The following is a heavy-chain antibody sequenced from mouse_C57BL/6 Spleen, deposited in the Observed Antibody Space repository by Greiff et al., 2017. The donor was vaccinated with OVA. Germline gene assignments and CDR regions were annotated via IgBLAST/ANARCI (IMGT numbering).Heavy chain of an antibody. CDR2: IHPNSGST. V-gene: IGHV1-64*01. CDR1: GYTFTSYW. Sequence: VQLQQPGAELVKPGASVKLSCKASGYTFTSYWMHWVKQRPGQGLEWIGMIHPNSGSTNYNEKFKSKATLTVDKSSSTAYMQLSSLTSEDSAVYYCASDYYGSSSFDYWGQGTTLTVSS. CDR3: ASDYYGSSSFDY. D-gene: IGHD1-1*01. J-gene: IGHJ2*01.